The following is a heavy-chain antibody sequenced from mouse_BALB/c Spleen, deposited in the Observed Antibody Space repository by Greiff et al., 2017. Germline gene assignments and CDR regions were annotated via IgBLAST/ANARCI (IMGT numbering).Heavy chain of an antibody. CDR3: ARLGYYGRYYAMDY. CDR1: GDSITSGY. CDR2: ISYSGST. Sequence: VQLQESGPSLVKPSQTLSLTCSVTGDSITSGYWNWIRKFPGNKLEYMGYISYSGSTYYNPSLKSRISITRDTSKNQYYLQLNSVTTEDTATYYCARLGYYGRYYAMDYWGQGTSVTVSS. D-gene: IGHD1-2*01. J-gene: IGHJ4*01. V-gene: IGHV3-8*02.